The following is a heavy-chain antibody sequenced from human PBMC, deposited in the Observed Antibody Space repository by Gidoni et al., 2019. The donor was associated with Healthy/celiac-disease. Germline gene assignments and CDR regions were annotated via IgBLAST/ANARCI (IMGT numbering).Heavy chain of an antibody. Sequence: QLQLVQSGAEANKPWSSLLVTCKASGAPFSSYAINWVGQAPGQGLEWMGEIMPIVGTADYAQKFQGRVTITADESTSTAYMELNSLRSEDTAVYYCAKGYYDSSGYPFDPWGQGTLVTVSS. D-gene: IGHD3-22*01. V-gene: IGHV1-69*01. J-gene: IGHJ5*02. CDR1: GAPFSSYA. CDR3: AKGYYDSSGYPFDP. CDR2: IMPIVGTA.